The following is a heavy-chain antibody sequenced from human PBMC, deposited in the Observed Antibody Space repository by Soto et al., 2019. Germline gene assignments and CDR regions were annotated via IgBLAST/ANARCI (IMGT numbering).Heavy chain of an antibody. CDR3: ARAWKIEKFGVISMSKGLDV. Sequence: QVQLVESGGGLVKPGGSLRLSCAASGFIFSDYYMTWIRQAPGKGLEWLSCSSNRDRSTYYADSVKDRFVVSEDNAKNLVYLQMNRLRAEDTAVYFCARAWKIEKFGVISMSKGLDVWVQGTRVTVSS. V-gene: IGHV3-11*01. CDR2: SSNRDRST. J-gene: IGHJ6*02. D-gene: IGHD3-3*01. CDR1: GFIFSDYY.